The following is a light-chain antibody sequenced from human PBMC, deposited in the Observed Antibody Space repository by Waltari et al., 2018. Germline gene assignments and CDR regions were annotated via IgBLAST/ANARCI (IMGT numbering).Light chain of an antibody. Sequence: DIQITQSPSSLSASVGDRVTITCRASQSISTYLNWYQQKPGKAPKLLIYAASNLQSGVPSRFSGSRSGTDFTLSISSLQPEDFATYYCQQNYYTPWTFGQGTKVEI. V-gene: IGKV1-39*01. CDR2: AAS. CDR3: QQNYYTPWT. J-gene: IGKJ1*01. CDR1: QSISTY.